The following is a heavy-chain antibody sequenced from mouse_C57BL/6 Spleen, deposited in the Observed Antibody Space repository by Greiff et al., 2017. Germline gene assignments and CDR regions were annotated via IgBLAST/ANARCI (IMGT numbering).Heavy chain of an antibody. D-gene: IGHD4-1*01. Sequence: EVKLQESGGGLVKPGGSLKLSCAASGFTFSDYGMHWVRQAPEKGLEWVAYISSGSSTIYYADTVKGRFTISRDNAKNTLCLQMTSLRSEDTAMYYCARTMGRGVYFDYWGQGTTLTVSS. CDR3: ARTMGRGVYFDY. CDR2: ISSGSSTI. V-gene: IGHV5-17*01. CDR1: GFTFSDYG. J-gene: IGHJ2*01.